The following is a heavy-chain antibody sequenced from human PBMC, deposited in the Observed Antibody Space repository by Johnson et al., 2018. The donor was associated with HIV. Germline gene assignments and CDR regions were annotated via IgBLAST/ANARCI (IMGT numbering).Heavy chain of an antibody. D-gene: IGHD6-13*01. CDR1: GFTFDDYG. Sequence: MQLVESGGGLVKPGGSLRLSCAASGFTFDDYGMSWVRQAPGKGLEWVSGINWNGGCTDYADSVKGRFTISRDNAKNSLYLQMNSLRAEDTAFYYCARDHLSSRGAFDIWGQGTMVTVSS. CDR2: INWNGGCT. V-gene: IGHV3-20*04. J-gene: IGHJ3*02. CDR3: ARDHLSSRGAFDI.